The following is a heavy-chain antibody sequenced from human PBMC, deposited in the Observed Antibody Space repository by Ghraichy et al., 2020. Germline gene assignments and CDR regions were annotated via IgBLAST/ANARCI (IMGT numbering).Heavy chain of an antibody. CDR1: GFGIRTYA. CDR3: ARGDHPPYFGMDV. CDR2: ISYDGSDE. J-gene: IGHJ6*02. Sequence: GGSLRLSCAAPGFGIRTYAIHWFRQAPGKGLEWVAVISYDGSDEYYAESVEGRFTISRDESKNTLYLQMNSLSPEDTAVYYCARGDHPPYFGMDVWGQGTTVTVSS. V-gene: IGHV3-30*04.